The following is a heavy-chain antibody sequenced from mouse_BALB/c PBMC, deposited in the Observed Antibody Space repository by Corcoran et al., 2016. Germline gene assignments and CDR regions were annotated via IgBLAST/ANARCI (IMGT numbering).Heavy chain of an antibody. CDR3: AREPYAMDY. J-gene: IGHJ4*01. CDR2: INTYTGES. V-gene: IGHV9-1*02. Sequence: QSPLVQSGPELKKPGETVKISCKASGYTFTNFGMNWVKQAPGTGLKWMGWINTYTGESTYADDFKGRFAFSLETSASTAYLQINNLKNEDMATYFCAREPYAMDYWGQGTSVTVSS. CDR1: GYTFTNFG.